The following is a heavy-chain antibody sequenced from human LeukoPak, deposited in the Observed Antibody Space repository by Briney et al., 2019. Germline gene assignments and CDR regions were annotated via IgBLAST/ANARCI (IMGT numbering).Heavy chain of an antibody. V-gene: IGHV1-18*01. CDR1: GYTFSSYG. Sequence: GASVKVSCKASGYTFSSYGISWVRQAPGQGLEWLGYISAYNGNTNYAQKVQGRITMTTDTSTSTAYMEMRSLRSDDTAVHYCARDCSGSSCYWIHWGQGTLVTVSS. J-gene: IGHJ4*02. D-gene: IGHD2-15*01. CDR2: ISAYNGNT. CDR3: ARDCSGSSCYWIH.